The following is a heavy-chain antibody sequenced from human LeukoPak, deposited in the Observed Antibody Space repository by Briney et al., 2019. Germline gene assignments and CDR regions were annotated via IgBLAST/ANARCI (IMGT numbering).Heavy chain of an antibody. CDR1: GDSVSSNSAA. CDR3: TRVGGKGSHFGFDP. CDR2: TYYRSKWYN. D-gene: IGHD1-1*01. V-gene: IGHV6-1*01. Sequence: SQTLSLTCAISGDSVSSNSAAWNWIRQSPSRGLEWLGRTYYRSKWYNDYAVSVKSRITINPDTSKNQFSLRLNSVTPEDTAVYYCTRVGGKGSHFGFDPWGQGTLVTVSS. J-gene: IGHJ5*02.